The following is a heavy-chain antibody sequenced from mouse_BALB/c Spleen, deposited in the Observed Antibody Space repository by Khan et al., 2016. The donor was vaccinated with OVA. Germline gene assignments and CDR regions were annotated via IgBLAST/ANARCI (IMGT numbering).Heavy chain of an antibody. CDR3: ARPPYFSYVMVY. Sequence: LVESGPELKKPGETVKISCKASGYTFTNYGMNWVKQAPGKGLKWMGWINTHTGEATYADDFKGRFAFSLETSASTAYLQINNLKKEDTATYFGARPPYFSYVMVYWGQGTSVTVSS. J-gene: IGHJ4*01. CDR1: GYTFTNYG. V-gene: IGHV9-3-1*01. D-gene: IGHD2-10*01. CDR2: INTHTGEA.